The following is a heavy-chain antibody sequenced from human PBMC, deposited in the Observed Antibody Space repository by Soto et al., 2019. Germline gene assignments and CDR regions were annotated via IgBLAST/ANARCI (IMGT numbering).Heavy chain of an antibody. D-gene: IGHD3-22*01. J-gene: IGHJ6*02. V-gene: IGHV3-30*18. Sequence: GGSLRLSCDASGFTLSGFAMHGVRRSPGQGLEWVAVISNDGTNQYYSESVKGRSTISRDNSKNTLYLQMNNLRAEDTAVYYCAKAYYYDSSGYYDNYYAMDVWGQGTTVTVSS. CDR3: AKAYYYDSSGYYDNYYAMDV. CDR2: ISNDGTNQ. CDR1: GFTLSGFA.